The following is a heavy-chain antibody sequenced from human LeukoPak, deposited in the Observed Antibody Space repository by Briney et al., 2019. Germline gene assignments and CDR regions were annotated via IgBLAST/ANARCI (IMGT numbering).Heavy chain of an antibody. J-gene: IGHJ4*01. Sequence: SETLSLTCTVSGGSISSGSYYWSWIRQPPGKGLEWIGYIYYSGSTNYNPSLKSRVTISVDTSKNQFSLKLSSVTAADTAVYYCASGFVGYCSSTSCYRGGLSPGVFDYWGQEPWSPSPQ. V-gene: IGHV4-61*01. CDR2: IYYSGST. CDR1: GGSISSGSYY. CDR3: ASGFVGYCSSTSCYRGGLSPGVFDY. D-gene: IGHD2-2*01.